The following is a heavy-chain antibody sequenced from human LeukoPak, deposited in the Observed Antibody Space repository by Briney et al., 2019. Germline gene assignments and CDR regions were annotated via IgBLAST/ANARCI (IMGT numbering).Heavy chain of an antibody. Sequence: SETLSLTCTVSGGSFSRYYWSWIRQPPGKGLEWIGYIYYSGSTNYNPSLKSRVTISVDTSKNQFSLKLSSVTAADTAVYYCARSQDYGDYLGDFDYWGQGTLVTVSS. CDR2: IYYSGST. CDR3: ARSQDYGDYLGDFDY. J-gene: IGHJ4*02. D-gene: IGHD4-17*01. CDR1: GGSFSRYY. V-gene: IGHV4-59*08.